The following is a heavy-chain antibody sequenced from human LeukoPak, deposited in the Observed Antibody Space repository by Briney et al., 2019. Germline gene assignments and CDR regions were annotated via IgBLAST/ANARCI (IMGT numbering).Heavy chain of an antibody. CDR1: GFTFSNYW. J-gene: IGHJ4*02. Sequence: GGALRLSCAASGFTFSNYWMSWVRQAPGKGLEWVANIKEDGSEIYYVDSVKGRFTISRDNAKNSLYLQMNSLRDEDTAVYYCARIAGGIDYWGQGTLVTVSS. D-gene: IGHD3-16*01. CDR3: ARIAGGIDY. V-gene: IGHV3-7*02. CDR2: IKEDGSEI.